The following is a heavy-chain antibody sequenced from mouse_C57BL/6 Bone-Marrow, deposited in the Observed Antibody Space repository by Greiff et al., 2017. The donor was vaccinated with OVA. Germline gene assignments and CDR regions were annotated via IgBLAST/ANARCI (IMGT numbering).Heavy chain of an antibody. V-gene: IGHV1-55*01. J-gene: IGHJ3*01. CDR1: GYTFTSYW. Sequence: VQLQQPGAELVKPGASVKMSCKASGYTFTSYWITWVKQRPGQGLEWIGDIYPGSGSTNYNEKVKSKATLTVDTSSSTAYMQLSSLTSEDSAGYYCASRIYYDYDGFAYWGQGTLVTVSA. CDR2: IYPGSGST. CDR3: ASRIYYDYDGFAY. D-gene: IGHD2-4*01.